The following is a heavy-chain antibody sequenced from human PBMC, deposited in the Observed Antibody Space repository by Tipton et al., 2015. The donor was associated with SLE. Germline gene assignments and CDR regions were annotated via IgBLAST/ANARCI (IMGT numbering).Heavy chain of an antibody. V-gene: IGHV3-11*04. CDR1: GFIFSDYY. Sequence: SLRLSCAASGFIFSDYYMSWIRQAPGKGLEWVSYISNSGRTIYYADSVKGRFTISRDNSKNTLYLQMNSLRAEDTAVYYCARDLLYGGYSYGLDYWGQGTLVTVSS. D-gene: IGHD5-18*01. J-gene: IGHJ4*02. CDR3: ARDLLYGGYSYGLDY. CDR2: ISNSGRTI.